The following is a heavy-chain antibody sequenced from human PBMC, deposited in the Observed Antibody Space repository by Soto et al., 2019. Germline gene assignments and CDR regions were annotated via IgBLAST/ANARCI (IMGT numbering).Heavy chain of an antibody. V-gene: IGHV3-53*02. D-gene: IGHD2-2*01. CDR2: IYTAGGT. J-gene: IGHJ5*02. CDR1: GFTVSNTY. CDR3: ARALPVAKGGFDP. Sequence: EVQLVETGGGFIEPGGSLRLSCAASGFTVSNTYMTWVRQPPGKGLECVSVIYTAGGTNYADSVKGRFIISRDNSKNTLYLQMNSLRAEDTAVYYCARALPVAKGGFDPWGQGTLVTVSS.